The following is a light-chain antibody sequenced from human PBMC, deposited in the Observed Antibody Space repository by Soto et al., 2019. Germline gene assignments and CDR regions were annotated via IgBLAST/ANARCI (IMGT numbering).Light chain of an antibody. J-gene: IGKJ5*01. CDR3: QPRNIWPPVT. CDR2: GAF. Sequence: EIVMTQSTATLSVSPGERATLSCRASQSVSSNLAWYQQKPGQAPRRLIYGAFNRATGIPARFSGSGSGADFTLTISSLEPEDFAVYYCQPRNIWPPVTFGQGTRLEIK. CDR1: QSVSSN. V-gene: IGKV3-11*01.